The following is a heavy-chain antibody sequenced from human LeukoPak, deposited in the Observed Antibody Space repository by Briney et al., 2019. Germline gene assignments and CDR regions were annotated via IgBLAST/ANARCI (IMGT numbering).Heavy chain of an antibody. V-gene: IGHV1-18*01. CDR2: ISAYNGNT. CDR3: ARAPTPFYYDSSAYYSDF. D-gene: IGHD6-25*01. J-gene: IGHJ4*02. Sequence: ASVKVSCTASGYTFTSYGISWVRQAPGQGLEWMGWISAYNGNTNYAQKLQGRVTMTTDTSTSTAYMELRSLRSDDTAVYYCARAPTPFYYDSSAYYSDFWGQGTLVTVSS. CDR1: GYTFTSYG.